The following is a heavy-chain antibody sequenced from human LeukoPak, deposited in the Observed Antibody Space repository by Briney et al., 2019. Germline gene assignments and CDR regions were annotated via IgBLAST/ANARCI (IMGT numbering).Heavy chain of an antibody. Sequence: SETLSLTCTLSRGSISSSGYYWGWIRQPPGKGLEWIGSIYYSGSTYYNPSLKSRVTISVDTSKNQFSLKLSSVTAADTAVYYCARHGARGRSSSWYRGRYFDYWGQGTLVTVSS. CDR2: IYYSGST. D-gene: IGHD6-13*01. CDR1: RGSISSSGYY. V-gene: IGHV4-39*01. CDR3: ARHGARGRSSSWYRGRYFDY. J-gene: IGHJ4*02.